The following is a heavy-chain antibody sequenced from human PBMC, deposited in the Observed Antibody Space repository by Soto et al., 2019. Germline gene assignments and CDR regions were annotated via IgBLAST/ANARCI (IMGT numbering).Heavy chain of an antibody. CDR1: GFTVSSFG. CDR2: LSSNGIGT. D-gene: IGHD6-13*01. Sequence: GGSLRLCCSGSGFTVSSFGMHWVRQAPGKGLEHVSTLSSNGIGTYYADSVKGRFTFSRDTSKNTLYLQMSSLRTEDTAVYYCVKDMGQAAVGIRYPYGLDVWGLGTTVTSP. V-gene: IGHV3-64D*06. CDR3: VKDMGQAAVGIRYPYGLDV. J-gene: IGHJ6*02.